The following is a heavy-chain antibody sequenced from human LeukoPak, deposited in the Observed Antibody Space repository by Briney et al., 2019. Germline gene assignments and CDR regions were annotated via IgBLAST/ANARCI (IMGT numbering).Heavy chain of an antibody. J-gene: IGHJ4*02. V-gene: IGHV3-23*01. Sequence: PGGSLRLSCAASGFTFSSYAMSWVRQAPGKGLEWVSAISGSGGSTYYADSVKGRFTISRDNSKNTLYLQMNSLRAEDTAVYYCAKDGDSGSHSRPFHDYWGQGTLVTVSS. D-gene: IGHD1-26*01. CDR2: ISGSGGST. CDR1: GFTFSSYA. CDR3: AKDGDSGSHSRPFHDY.